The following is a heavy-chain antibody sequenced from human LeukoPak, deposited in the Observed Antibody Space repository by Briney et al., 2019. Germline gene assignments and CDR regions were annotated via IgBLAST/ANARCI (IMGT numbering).Heavy chain of an antibody. V-gene: IGHV4-34*01. CDR2: INHSGST. CDR3: ARTNSSGSFDY. Sequence: SETLSLTCAVYGGSFSGYCWSWIRQPPGKGLEWIGEINHSGSTNYNPSLKSRVTISVDTSKNQFSLKLSSVTAADTAVYYCARTNSSGSFDYWGQGTLVTVSS. D-gene: IGHD6-19*01. J-gene: IGHJ4*02. CDR1: GGSFSGYC.